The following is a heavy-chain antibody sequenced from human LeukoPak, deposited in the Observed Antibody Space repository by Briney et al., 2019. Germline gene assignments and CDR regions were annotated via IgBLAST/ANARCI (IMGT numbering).Heavy chain of an antibody. D-gene: IGHD2-2*01. Sequence: KPSETLSLTCPVSGGSISSYYWGWIRQPPGKGMEWIGYTHSSGSTNYNPSLKSRVTISVDTSKNQCSLKLSSVTAADTAVYYCARVRVYCSSTSCYAGNWFDPWGQGTLATVSS. CDR3: ARVRVYCSSTSCYAGNWFDP. J-gene: IGHJ5*02. CDR2: THSSGST. CDR1: GGSISSYY. V-gene: IGHV4-59*01.